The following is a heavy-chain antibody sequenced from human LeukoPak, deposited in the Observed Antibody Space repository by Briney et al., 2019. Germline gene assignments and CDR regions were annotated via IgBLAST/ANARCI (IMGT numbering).Heavy chain of an antibody. V-gene: IGHV4-4*07. D-gene: IGHD3-22*01. CDR2: ISTSGST. J-gene: IGHJ1*01. CDR3: ARHLHYDSSGYYDRPRRKYFQY. CDR1: GGSISSYY. Sequence: SETLSLTCTVSGGSISSYYWSWIRQPAGKGLESIGHISTSGSTNYNPSLQSRVSISVDTSKNQFSLKLTSVTAADTAVYYCARHLHYDSSGYYDRPRRKYFQYWGQGTLVTVSS.